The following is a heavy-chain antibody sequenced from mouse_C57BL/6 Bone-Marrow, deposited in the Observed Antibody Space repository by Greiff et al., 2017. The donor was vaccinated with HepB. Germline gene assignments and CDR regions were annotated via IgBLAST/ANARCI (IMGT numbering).Heavy chain of an antibody. CDR2: INPSTGGT. Sequence: EVQRVESGPELVKPGASVKISCKASGYSFTGYYMNWVKQSPEKSLEWIGEINPSTGGTTYNQKFKAKATLTVDKSSSTAYMQLKSLTSEDSAVYYCANGNFYFDYWGQGTTLTVSS. J-gene: IGHJ2*01. CDR1: GYSFTGYY. CDR3: ANGNFYFDY. D-gene: IGHD2-1*01. V-gene: IGHV1-42*01.